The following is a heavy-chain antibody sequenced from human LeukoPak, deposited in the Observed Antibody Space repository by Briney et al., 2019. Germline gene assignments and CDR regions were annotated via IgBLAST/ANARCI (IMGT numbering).Heavy chain of an antibody. J-gene: IGHJ4*02. V-gene: IGHV1-8*01. CDR1: GYTFTSYD. D-gene: IGHD5-12*01. CDR2: MNPNSGNT. CDR3: ARRGKSRGYASLDY. Sequence: ASVKVSCKASGYTFTSYDINWVRQATGQGLEWMGWMNPNSGNTGYAQKFQGRVTMTRNTSISTAYMELSSLRSEDTAVYYCARRGKSRGYASLDYWGQGTLVTVSS.